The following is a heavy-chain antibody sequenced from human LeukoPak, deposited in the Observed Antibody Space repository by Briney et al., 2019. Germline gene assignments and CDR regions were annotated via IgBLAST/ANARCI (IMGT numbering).Heavy chain of an antibody. J-gene: IGHJ4*02. V-gene: IGHV1-69*05. D-gene: IGHD2-21*02. CDR2: IIPIFGTA. Sequence: ASVKVSCKASGGTFSSYAISWVRQAPGQGLEWMGRIIPIFGTANYAQKFQGRVTITTDESTSTAYMELRSLRSEDTAVYYCAREEEVVTAIPGYYFDYWGQGTLVTVSS. CDR3: AREEEVVTAIPGYYFDY. CDR1: GGTFSSYA.